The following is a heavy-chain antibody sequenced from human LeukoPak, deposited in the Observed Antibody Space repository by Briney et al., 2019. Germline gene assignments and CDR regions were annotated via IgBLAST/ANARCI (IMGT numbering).Heavy chain of an antibody. J-gene: IGHJ6*02. CDR2: IYYSGST. CDR1: GGSISRSSYY. D-gene: IGHD4-17*01. CDR3: TTDPDYYYYGMDV. Sequence: SETLSLTCTVSGGSISRSSYYWGWIRQPPGKGLEWIGSIYYSGSTYYNPSLKSRVTISVDTSKNQFSLKLSSVTAADTAVYYCTTDPDYYYYGMDVWGQGTTVTVSS. V-gene: IGHV4-39*01.